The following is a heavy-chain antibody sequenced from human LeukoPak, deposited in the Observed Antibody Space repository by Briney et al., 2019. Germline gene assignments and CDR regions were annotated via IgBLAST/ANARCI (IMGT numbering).Heavy chain of an antibody. CDR2: IYASGST. D-gene: IGHD6-19*01. Sequence: SESLSLTCTVSGDSISNYFWSWIRQPAGKGLEWIGRIYASGSTSYTPSLKSRVTMSVDTSKNHFSLNLSSVTAADTAVYYCAGQTSVAGLGYWGQGTLVTVSS. CDR3: AGQTSVAGLGY. V-gene: IGHV4-4*07. J-gene: IGHJ4*02. CDR1: GDSISNYF.